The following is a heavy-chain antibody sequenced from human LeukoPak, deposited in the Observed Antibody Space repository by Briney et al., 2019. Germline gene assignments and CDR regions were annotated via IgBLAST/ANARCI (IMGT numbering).Heavy chain of an antibody. V-gene: IGHV3-30*02. CDR3: AKDSAVVAATPENYFDY. J-gene: IGHJ4*02. Sequence: GGSLRLSCAASGFTFSSYGMHWVRQAPGKGLEWVAFIQYDGSNTYYTDSVKGRFTISRDNSRNTMYVQMNSLRPEDTAVYYCAKDSAVVAATPENYFDYWGQGTLVTVSS. CDR2: IQYDGSNT. D-gene: IGHD2-15*01. CDR1: GFTFSSYG.